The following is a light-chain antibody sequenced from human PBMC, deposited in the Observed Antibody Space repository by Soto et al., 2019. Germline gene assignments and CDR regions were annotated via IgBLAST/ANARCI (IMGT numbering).Light chain of an antibody. V-gene: IGKV3-20*01. CDR1: QSVSNNY. J-gene: IGKJ2*01. CDR3: HQDGSSPPYT. CDR2: GSS. Sequence: EIVLTQSPGTLSLSPGERATLSCRASQSVSNNYIAWFQQKPGQAPRLLIFGSSARAAGIAERFSGSGSVTDFTPTISRLEAEDFVVYYCHQDGSSPPYTFGQGTYLEIK.